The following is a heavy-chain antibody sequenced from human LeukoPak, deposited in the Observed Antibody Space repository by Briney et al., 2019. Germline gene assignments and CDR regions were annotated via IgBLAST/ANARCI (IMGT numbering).Heavy chain of an antibody. Sequence: ASVKVSCKASGYTFTSYDINWVRQAPGQGLEWMGWMNPNSGNTGYAQKFQGRVTMTRNTSISTAYMELSSLRSEDTAVYYCARVGGYYDSSGYLDGWFDPWGQGTLVTVSS. V-gene: IGHV1-8*01. CDR3: ARVGGYYDSSGYLDGWFDP. CDR1: GYTFTSYD. CDR2: MNPNSGNT. J-gene: IGHJ5*02. D-gene: IGHD3-22*01.